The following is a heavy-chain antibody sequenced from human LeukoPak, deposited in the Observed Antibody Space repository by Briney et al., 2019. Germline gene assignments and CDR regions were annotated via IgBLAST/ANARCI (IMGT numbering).Heavy chain of an antibody. CDR3: ARGNYDSSGYYRNSMYYFDY. J-gene: IGHJ4*02. CDR2: INSSSSYI. Sequence: GGSLRLSCAASGFTFSSYSMNWVRQAPGKGLEWVSSINSSSSYIYYADSVKGRFTISRDNAKNSLYLQMNSLRAEDTAVYYCARGNYDSSGYYRNSMYYFDYWGQGTLVTVSS. V-gene: IGHV3-21*01. CDR1: GFTFSSYS. D-gene: IGHD3-22*01.